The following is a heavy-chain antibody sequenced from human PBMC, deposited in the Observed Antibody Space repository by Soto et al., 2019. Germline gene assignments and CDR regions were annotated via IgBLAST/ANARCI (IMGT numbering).Heavy chain of an antibody. CDR3: ASVGDVLVPAATPPHYYGMDA. CDR2: IYYSGST. D-gene: IGHD2-2*01. J-gene: IGHJ6*02. CDR1: SGCIWGYD. Sequence: ATISRTWTRASGCIWGYDGSWKRQPAGKGVEWIGYIYYSGSTNYNPSLKSRVTISVDTSKNQFSLKLSSVTAADTAVYYCASVGDVLVPAATPPHYYGMDAWGQGTTVTVS. V-gene: IGHV4-59*01.